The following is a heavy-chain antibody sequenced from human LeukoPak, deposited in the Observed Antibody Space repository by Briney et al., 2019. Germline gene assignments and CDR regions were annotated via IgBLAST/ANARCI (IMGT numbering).Heavy chain of an antibody. CDR2: IKEDGSEK. D-gene: IGHD6-19*01. V-gene: IGHV3-7*01. Sequence: PGGSLRLSCAASGFTFSSYWMSWVRQAPGKGLEWVANIKEDGSEKYYVDSVKGRFTISRDNAKNSLYLQMNSLRAEDTAVYYRAREFDSGWYTAFDIWGQGTMVTVSS. CDR3: AREFDSGWYTAFDI. J-gene: IGHJ3*02. CDR1: GFTFSSYW.